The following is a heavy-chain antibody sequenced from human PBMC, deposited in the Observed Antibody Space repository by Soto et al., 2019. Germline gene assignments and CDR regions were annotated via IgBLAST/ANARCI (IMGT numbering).Heavy chain of an antibody. CDR2: IYYSGST. Sequence: PSETLSLTCTVSGGSVSTYYWNWIRQTPGKGLEWIGYIYYSGSTNYNPSLKSRVTISVDTSKNQFSLKLSSVTAADTAVYYCARDSYSNRSPVYYYYGMDVWGQGTTVTVSS. J-gene: IGHJ6*02. CDR3: ARDSYSNRSPVYYYYGMDV. D-gene: IGHD4-4*01. V-gene: IGHV4-59*02. CDR1: GGSVSTYY.